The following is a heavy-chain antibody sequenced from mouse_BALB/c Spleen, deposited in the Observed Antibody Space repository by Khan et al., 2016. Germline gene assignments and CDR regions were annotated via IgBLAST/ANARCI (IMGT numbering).Heavy chain of an antibody. CDR1: GFTFNTNA. D-gene: IGHD1-2*01. J-gene: IGHJ3*01. V-gene: IGHV10S3*01. CDR2: IRSISNNYAT. CDR3: VGYPFAY. Sequence: EVQLVETGGGLVQPKGSLKLSCAASGFTFNTNAMNWVRQAPGKGLGWVARIRSISNNYATYYADSVKDRFTISRDDSQSKLYLQMNNLETEDTAMYYCVGYPFAYWGQGTLVTVSA.